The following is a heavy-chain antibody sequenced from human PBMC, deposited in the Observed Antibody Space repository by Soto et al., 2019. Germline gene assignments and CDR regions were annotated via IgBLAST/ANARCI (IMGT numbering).Heavy chain of an antibody. CDR2: ISGSGGST. Sequence: GGSLRLSCAASGFTFSSYAMCWVRQAPGKGLEWVSAISGSGGSTYYADSVKGRFTISRDNSKNTLYLQMNSLRAEDTAVYYCAKRAGSFQYYGMDVWGQGTTVTVSS. J-gene: IGHJ6*02. CDR1: GFTFSSYA. V-gene: IGHV3-23*01. D-gene: IGHD1-26*01. CDR3: AKRAGSFQYYGMDV.